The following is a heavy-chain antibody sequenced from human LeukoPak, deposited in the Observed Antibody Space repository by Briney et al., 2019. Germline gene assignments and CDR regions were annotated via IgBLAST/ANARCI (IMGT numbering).Heavy chain of an antibody. CDR1: GFTFSSYA. Sequence: GGSLRLSCAASGFTFSSYAMSWVRQAPGKGLEWVSAISGSGGSTYYADSVKGRFTISRDNSKNTLYLRMNSLRAEDTAVYYCAKDSRARRGSGWYNWFDPWGQGTLVTVSS. CDR2: ISGSGGST. V-gene: IGHV3-23*01. CDR3: AKDSRARRGSGWYNWFDP. D-gene: IGHD6-19*01. J-gene: IGHJ5*02.